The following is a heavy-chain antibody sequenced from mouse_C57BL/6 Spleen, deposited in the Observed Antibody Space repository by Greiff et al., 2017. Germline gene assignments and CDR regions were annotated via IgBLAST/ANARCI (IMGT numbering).Heavy chain of an antibody. D-gene: IGHD1-1*01. CDR1: GFNIKDDY. Sequence: EVQLVESGAELVRPGASVKLSCTASGFNIKDDYMHWVKQRPEQGLEWIGWIDPENGDTEYASKFQGKATITADTSSNTAYLQLSSLTSEDTAVYYCTRYYYGSSLDYWGQGTTLTVSS. V-gene: IGHV14-4*01. J-gene: IGHJ2*01. CDR2: IDPENGDT. CDR3: TRYYYGSSLDY.